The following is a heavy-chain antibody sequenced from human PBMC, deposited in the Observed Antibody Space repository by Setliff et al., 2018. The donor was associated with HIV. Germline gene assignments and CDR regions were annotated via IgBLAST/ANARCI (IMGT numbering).Heavy chain of an antibody. V-gene: IGHV3-30*03. CDR1: GFTFSGYS. D-gene: IGHD1-26*01. CDR3: ARGGGPEPESKLFDY. J-gene: IGHJ4*02. Sequence: GGSLRLSCAASGFTFSGYSMNWVRQAPGKGLEWVTVLSFDEENVLYAASVKGRFTISRDNSKNTMYLQMNSLKIEETAIYYCARGGGPEPESKLFDYWGQGTLVTVSS. CDR2: LSFDEENV.